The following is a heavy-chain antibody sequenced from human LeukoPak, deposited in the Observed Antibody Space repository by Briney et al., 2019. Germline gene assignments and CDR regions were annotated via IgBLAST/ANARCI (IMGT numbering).Heavy chain of an antibody. D-gene: IGHD3-16*02. V-gene: IGHV7-4-1*02. Sequence: ASVTVSCKASGSSFTFYALNWVRQPPGQGLGWEGLVNPNPNTGNPTYAQAFTGRFVFSLDTSVSTAYLQISSLKAEDSAVYYCARAFQPLGGLSFPDYWGQGTLVTVSS. CDR1: GSSFTFYA. CDR2: VNPNPNTGNP. CDR3: ARAFQPLGGLSFPDY. J-gene: IGHJ4*02.